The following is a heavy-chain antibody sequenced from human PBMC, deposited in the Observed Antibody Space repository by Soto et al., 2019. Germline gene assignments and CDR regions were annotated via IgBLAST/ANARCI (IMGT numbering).Heavy chain of an antibody. CDR2: ISTRGDKT. V-gene: IGHV3-23*01. CDR1: GFTFSSYA. Sequence: SLRLSCAASGFTFSSYAMRWVRQAPGKGPEWVSGISTRGDKTYYADSVKGRFTVSRDNSRNMLFLQMNSLRAEDTAVYFCAKTEVGGSTWPHFDYWGKGTLVTVSS. D-gene: IGHD3-16*01. CDR3: AKTEVGGSTWPHFDY. J-gene: IGHJ4*02.